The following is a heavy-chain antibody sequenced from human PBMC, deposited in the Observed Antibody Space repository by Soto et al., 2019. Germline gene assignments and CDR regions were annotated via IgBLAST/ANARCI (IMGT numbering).Heavy chain of an antibody. D-gene: IGHD3-9*01. CDR2: ISGSGGSA. CDR1: GFTFSSYA. J-gene: IGHJ4*02. Sequence: EVQLLESGGGLVQPGGSLRISCAASGFTFSSYAMSWVRQAPGKGLECLSTISGSGGSAYYADSVKGRFTITRANSKTTLHLQMNSMSAADTAVYYCANASEYDDILTGLHWGQIPLVTVSA. CDR3: ANASEYDDILTGLH. V-gene: IGHV3-23*01.